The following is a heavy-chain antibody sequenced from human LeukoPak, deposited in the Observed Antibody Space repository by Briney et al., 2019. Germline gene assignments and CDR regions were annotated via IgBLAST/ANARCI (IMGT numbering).Heavy chain of an antibody. CDR1: GGSIGSSAYS. D-gene: IGHD2-2*03. CDR3: ARNMDHAFDI. CDR2: ISYTGTT. Sequence: SETLSLTCTVSGGSIGSSAYSWGWIRQPPGKGLEWIGSISYTGTTYYNPSLKSRVTISLDTSKNQFSLKLSSVTAADTAVYYCARNMDHAFDIWGQGTMVTVSA. J-gene: IGHJ3*02. V-gene: IGHV4-39*01.